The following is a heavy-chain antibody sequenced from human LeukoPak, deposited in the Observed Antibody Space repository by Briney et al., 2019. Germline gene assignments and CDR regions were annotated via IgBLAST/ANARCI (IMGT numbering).Heavy chain of an antibody. V-gene: IGHV4-31*02. J-gene: IGHJ5*02. CDR2: IYYSGST. D-gene: IGHD1-20*01. CDR3: AREYNWNGFDP. CDR1: GFTFSSYS. Sequence: LRLSCAASGFTFSSYSMNWIRQHPGKGLEWIGYIYYSGSTYYNPSLKSRVTISVDTSKNQFSLKLSSVTAADTAVYYCAREYNWNGFDPWGQGTLVTVSS.